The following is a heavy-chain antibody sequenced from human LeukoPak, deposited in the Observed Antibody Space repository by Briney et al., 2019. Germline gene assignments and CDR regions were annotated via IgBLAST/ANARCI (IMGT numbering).Heavy chain of an antibody. J-gene: IGHJ4*02. CDR1: EYTLSELS. Sequence: ASVKVSCKVSEYTLSELSMHWVRQDPGKGLEWMGSFDREDGETIYAQKFQGRVTMTEDTSTDTAYMELSSLRSEDTAVYYCATNPPFYYDSSAIDYWGQGTLVTVSS. V-gene: IGHV1-24*01. D-gene: IGHD3-22*01. CDR3: ATNPPFYYDSSAIDY. CDR2: FDREDGET.